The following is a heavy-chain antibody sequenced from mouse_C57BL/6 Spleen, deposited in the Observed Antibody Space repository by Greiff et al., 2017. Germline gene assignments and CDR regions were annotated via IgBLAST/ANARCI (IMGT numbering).Heavy chain of an antibody. J-gene: IGHJ3*01. CDR2: IHPNSGST. Sequence: QVQLQQPGAELVKPGASVKLSCKASGYTFTSYWMHWVKQRPGQGLEWIGMIHPNSGSTNYNEKFKSKATLTVDKSSSPAYMQLSSLTSEDSAVYYCARSPFYGSSYGFAYWGQGTLVTVSA. CDR1: GYTFTSYW. V-gene: IGHV1-64*01. CDR3: ARSPFYGSSYGFAY. D-gene: IGHD1-1*01.